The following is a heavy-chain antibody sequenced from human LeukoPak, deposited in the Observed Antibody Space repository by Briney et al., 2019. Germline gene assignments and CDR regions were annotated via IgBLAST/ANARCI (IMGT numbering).Heavy chain of an antibody. CDR2: IYTSGSN. CDR1: GGSISSGSSY. D-gene: IGHD3-10*01. CDR3: AREDLETGSYGDFDY. Sequence: SETLSLTCAVPGGSISSGSSYWSWIRQPAGKGLEWIGCIYTSGSNNNNPALKSRVTISVDTSKNQSSQKLSSGTAADTAVYYGAREDLETGSYGDFDYWGQGTLVTVSS. J-gene: IGHJ4*02. V-gene: IGHV4-61*02.